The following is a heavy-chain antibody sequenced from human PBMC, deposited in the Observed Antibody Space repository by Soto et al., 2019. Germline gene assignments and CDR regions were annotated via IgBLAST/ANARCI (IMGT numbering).Heavy chain of an antibody. CDR1: GGSISSKSYS. J-gene: IGHJ5*02. CDR2: IYHSENT. Sequence: SETLSLTCSVSGGSISSKSYSWGWIRQPPGKGLEWIGNIYHSENTYYNPSLKSRVTISVDRSKNQFSLRLSSVTAADTAVYYCARLGAYYQSLDPWGPGTLVTVSS. D-gene: IGHD2-21*01. CDR3: ARLGAYYQSLDP. V-gene: IGHV4-39*07.